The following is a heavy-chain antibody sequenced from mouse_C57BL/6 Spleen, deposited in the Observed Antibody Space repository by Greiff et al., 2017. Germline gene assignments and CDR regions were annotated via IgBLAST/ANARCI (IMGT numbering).Heavy chain of an antibody. J-gene: IGHJ3*01. V-gene: IGHV1-53*01. CDR3: ARGNYYGSSPWFAY. CDR2: INPSNGGT. Sequence: VKLQQPGTELVKPGASVKLSCKASGYTFTSYWMHWVKQRPGQGLEWIGNINPSNGGTNYNEKFKSKATLTVDKSSSTAYMQLSSLTSEDSAVXYCARGNYYGSSPWFAYWGQGTLVTVSA. CDR1: GYTFTSYW. D-gene: IGHD1-1*01.